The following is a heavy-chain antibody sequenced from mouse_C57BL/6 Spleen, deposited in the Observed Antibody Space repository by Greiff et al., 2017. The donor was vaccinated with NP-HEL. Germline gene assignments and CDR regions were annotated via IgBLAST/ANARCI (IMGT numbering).Heavy chain of an antibody. CDR1: GYTFTDYY. J-gene: IGHJ4*01. D-gene: IGHD2-4*01. CDR3: ARTYDYDGYAMDY. V-gene: IGHV1-76*01. Sequence: QVQLQQSGAELVRPGASVKLSCKASGYTFTDYYINWVKQRPGQGLEWIARIYPGSGNTYYNEKFKGKATLTAEKSSSTAYMQLSSLTSEDSAVYFCARTYDYDGYAMDYWGQGTSVTVSS. CDR2: IYPGSGNT.